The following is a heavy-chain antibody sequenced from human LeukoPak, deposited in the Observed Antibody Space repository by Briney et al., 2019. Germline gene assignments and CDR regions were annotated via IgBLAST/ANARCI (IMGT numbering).Heavy chain of an antibody. CDR1: GFTFDDHG. J-gene: IGHJ5*02. V-gene: IGHV3-20*04. CDR3: ARDRLQLQS. CDR2: IKWDGGST. D-gene: IGHD1-1*01. Sequence: GGSLRLSCAASGFTFDDHGMSWVRQVPGKGLEWVSGIKWDGGSTGYADSVKGRFTISRDNAKNSLYLQMNSLRVEDTAVYYCARDRLQLQSWGQGTLVTVSS.